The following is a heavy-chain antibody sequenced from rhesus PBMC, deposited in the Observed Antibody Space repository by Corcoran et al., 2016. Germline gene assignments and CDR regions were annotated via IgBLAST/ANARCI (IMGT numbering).Heavy chain of an antibody. CDR1: GYSTSRGYY. D-gene: IGHD6-31*01. CDR2: IGGSSGRT. CDR3: ARDSSGWYWASFDY. Sequence: QVQLQESGPGLGKPSETLSLTCAVSGYSTSRGYYWGWLRQPAGKGLAWIGYIGGSSGRTYYTPSLKSRVTISKGTSKNQFSLKLSSVTAADTAVYYCARDSSGWYWASFDYWGQGVLVTVSS. J-gene: IGHJ4*01. V-gene: IGHV4-99*02.